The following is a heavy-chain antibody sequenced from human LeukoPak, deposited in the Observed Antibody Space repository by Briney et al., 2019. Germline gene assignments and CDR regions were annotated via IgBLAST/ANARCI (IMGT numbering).Heavy chain of an antibody. CDR2: IYYSGST. CDR1: GGSFSGYY. J-gene: IGHJ4*02. Sequence: SETLSLTCAVYGGSFSGYYWSWIRQPPGKGLEWIGYIYYSGSTNYNPSLRSRVTISVDTSKNQFSLKLSSVTAADTAVYYCARVRSTVRGVLDYWGQGTLVTVSS. V-gene: IGHV4-59*01. D-gene: IGHD3-10*01. CDR3: ARVRSTVRGVLDY.